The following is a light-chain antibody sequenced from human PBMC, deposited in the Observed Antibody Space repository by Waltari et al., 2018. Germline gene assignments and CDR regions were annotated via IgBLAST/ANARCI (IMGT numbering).Light chain of an antibody. CDR3: SSYAGNNVV. CDR2: EVS. Sequence: QSALTQPPSASGSPGQSVSISCTGTSSDVGGYKYVSWYQQHPGQAPKLLIYEVSKRPSGVPGRFSGSKSGNPASLAVSGLQVEDEAGYYCSSYAGNNVVFGGGTKLTVL. J-gene: IGLJ2*01. V-gene: IGLV2-8*01. CDR1: SSDVGGYKY.